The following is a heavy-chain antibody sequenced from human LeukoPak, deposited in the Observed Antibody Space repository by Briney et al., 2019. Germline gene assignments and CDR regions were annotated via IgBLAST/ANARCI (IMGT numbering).Heavy chain of an antibody. J-gene: IGHJ4*02. CDR3: AREQYYYGSGSYYALDC. CDR1: GFTFSGYA. D-gene: IGHD3-10*01. Sequence: GGSLRLSCAASGFTFSGYAMHWVRQAPGKGLEWVALISYDGSDKYYADSVKGRFTVSRDNSKNTLYRQMSSLRAEDTAVYYCAREQYYYGSGSYYALDCWGQGTLVTVSS. V-gene: IGHV3-30*04. CDR2: ISYDGSDK.